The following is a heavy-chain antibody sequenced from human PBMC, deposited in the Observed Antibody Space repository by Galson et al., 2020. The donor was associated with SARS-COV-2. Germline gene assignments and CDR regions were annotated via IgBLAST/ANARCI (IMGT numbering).Heavy chain of an antibody. CDR2: ISYEGSIQ. CDR3: AKVSPQFQLVSSWHFVL. CDR1: GFTFNNFA. J-gene: IGHJ2*01. D-gene: IGHD2-21*01. Sequence: SLRLSCAASGFTFNNFAIHWVRQAPGKGLEWLALISYEGSIQVYADTVKGRSAISRDTSKNTVYLQMSSLRPEDTAIYYCAKVSPQFQLVSSWHFVLWGRGTLVTVSS. V-gene: IGHV3-30*09.